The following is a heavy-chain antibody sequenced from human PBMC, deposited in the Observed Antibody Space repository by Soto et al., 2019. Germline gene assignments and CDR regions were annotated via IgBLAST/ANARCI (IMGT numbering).Heavy chain of an antibody. CDR2: ISSSSSYI. Sequence: EVQLVASGGGLVKPGGSLRLSCAASGFTFSSYSMNWVRQAPGKGLEWVSSISSSSSYIYYADSVKGRFTISRDNAKNSLYLQMNSLRAEDTAVYYCARDCSGGSCYPGTFDYWGQGTLVTVSS. J-gene: IGHJ4*02. V-gene: IGHV3-21*01. CDR3: ARDCSGGSCYPGTFDY. CDR1: GFTFSSYS. D-gene: IGHD2-15*01.